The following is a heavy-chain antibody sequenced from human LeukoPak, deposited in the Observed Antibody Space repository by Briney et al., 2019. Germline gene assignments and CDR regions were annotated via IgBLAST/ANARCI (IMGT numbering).Heavy chain of an antibody. J-gene: IGHJ5*02. V-gene: IGHV4-30-4*08. D-gene: IGHD3-10*01. Sequence: PSETLSLTCTVSGGSISSGDYYWSWIRQPPGKGLEWIGYIYYSGSTYYNPSLKSRVTISVDKSKNQFSLKLSSVTAADTAVYYCARGNGGGSSSDWFDPWGQGTLVTVSS. CDR2: IYYSGST. CDR1: GGSISSGDYY. CDR3: ARGNGGGSSSDWFDP.